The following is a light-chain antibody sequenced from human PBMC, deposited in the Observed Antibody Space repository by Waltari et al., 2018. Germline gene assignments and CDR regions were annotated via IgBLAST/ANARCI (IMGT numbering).Light chain of an antibody. CDR1: QSVRVY. J-gene: IGKJ4*01. CDR3: QQRHNWPLT. CDR2: DTS. V-gene: IGKV3-11*01. Sequence: EIVLTQSPATLSLSPGERATLSCRASQSVRVYLAWYQQKPGQAPRLLIYDTSNRASGTPDRFSGSGSGTDFSLSISSLEPEDFPVYYCQQRHNWPLTFGGGTKVEIK.